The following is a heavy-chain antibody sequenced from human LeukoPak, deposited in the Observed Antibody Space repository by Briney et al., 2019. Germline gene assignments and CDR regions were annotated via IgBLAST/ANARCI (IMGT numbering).Heavy chain of an antibody. CDR1: GGSISSYY. J-gene: IGHJ5*02. Sequence: KPSETLSLTCTVSGGSISSYYWSWIRQPPGKGLERIGYIYYSGSTNYNPSLKSRVTISVDTSKNQFSLKLSSVTAADTAVYYCARQVVVAATSWFDPWGQGTLVTVSS. CDR3: ARQVVVAATSWFDP. V-gene: IGHV4-59*01. CDR2: IYYSGST. D-gene: IGHD2-15*01.